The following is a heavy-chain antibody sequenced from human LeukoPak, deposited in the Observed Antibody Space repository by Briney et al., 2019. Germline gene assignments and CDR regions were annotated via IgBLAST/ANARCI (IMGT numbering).Heavy chain of an antibody. CDR2: FDPEDGET. V-gene: IGHV1-24*01. J-gene: IGHJ4*02. CDR1: GYTLTELS. Sequence: GASVKVSCKVSGYTLTELSMHWVRQAPGKGLGWRGGFDPEDGETIYAQKFQGRVTMTEDTSTDTAYMELSSLRSEDTAVYYCATARDRHKYDSSGYYFDYWGQGTLVTVSS. D-gene: IGHD3-22*01. CDR3: ATARDRHKYDSSGYYFDY.